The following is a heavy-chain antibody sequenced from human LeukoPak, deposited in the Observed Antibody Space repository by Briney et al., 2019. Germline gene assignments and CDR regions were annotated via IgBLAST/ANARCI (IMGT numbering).Heavy chain of an antibody. V-gene: IGHV3-30*18. J-gene: IGHJ4*02. CDR2: IGYDGSNQ. CDR3: AKEYSSGYSDY. Sequence: GRSLRLSCAASGFTFSNYGMHWVRQGPGKGLEWAAVIGYDGSNQYYADSVKGRFTISRDNSRNTVYLQMNSLRAEDTAMYYCAKEYSSGYSDYWGQGTLVTVSS. D-gene: IGHD6-19*01. CDR1: GFTFSNYG.